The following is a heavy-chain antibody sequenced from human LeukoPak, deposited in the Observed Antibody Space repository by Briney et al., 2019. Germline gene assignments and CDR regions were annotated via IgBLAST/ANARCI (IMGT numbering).Heavy chain of an antibody. CDR1: GGSISSYH. CDR3: ARAPYGSATNNYYMDV. D-gene: IGHD3-10*01. J-gene: IGHJ6*03. Sequence: SETLSLTCTVSGGSISSYHWSWIRQPPGKGLEWIGFFYYSGSTNYNPSFKSRVTISVDTSKNQFSLKLSSVTAADTAVYYCARAPYGSATNNYYMDVWGKGTTVTVSS. V-gene: IGHV4-59*01. CDR2: FYYSGST.